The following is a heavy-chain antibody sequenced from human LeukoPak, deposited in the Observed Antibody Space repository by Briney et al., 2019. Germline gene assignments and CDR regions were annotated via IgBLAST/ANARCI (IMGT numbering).Heavy chain of an antibody. CDR1: GYTFTSYG. J-gene: IGHJ4*02. Sequence: GASAKVSCKPSGYTFTSYGISWVRQAPGQGLEWMGWISAYTGNTNYAQNLQGRVTMATDTSTSTAYMELRSLRSDDTAVYYCARVGAIDHFDYWGQGTLVTVSS. CDR2: ISAYTGNT. V-gene: IGHV1-18*01. D-gene: IGHD1-26*01. CDR3: ARVGAIDHFDY.